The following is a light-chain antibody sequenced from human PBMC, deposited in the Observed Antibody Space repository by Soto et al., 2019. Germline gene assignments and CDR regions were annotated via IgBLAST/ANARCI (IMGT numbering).Light chain of an antibody. CDR2: TVS. CDR1: QGIMTY. J-gene: IGKJ1*01. V-gene: IGKV1-39*01. CDR3: QQSSSTPRT. Sequence: DIQMTQSPSSLSASVGDRVTITCRASQGIMTYLNWYQQKPGKAPNLLIYTVSNLQSGVSSRFTGSGSATDFTLTISSLQQEYLGPYFCQQSSSTPRTFAHGTKVEIQ.